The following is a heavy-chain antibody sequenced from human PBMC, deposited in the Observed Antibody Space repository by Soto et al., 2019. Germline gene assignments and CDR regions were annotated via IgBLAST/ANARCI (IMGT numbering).Heavy chain of an antibody. CDR3: ARGGLVQLERRYNWFDP. Sequence: QVQLVQSGAEVKKPGASVKVSCKASGYTFTGYYMHWVRQAPGQGLEWMGWINPNSGGTNYAQKFQGWVTMTSDTSISTAYMELSRLRSDDTAVYYCARGGLVQLERRYNWFDPWGQGTLVTVSS. D-gene: IGHD1-1*01. V-gene: IGHV1-2*04. J-gene: IGHJ5*02. CDR2: INPNSGGT. CDR1: GYTFTGYY.